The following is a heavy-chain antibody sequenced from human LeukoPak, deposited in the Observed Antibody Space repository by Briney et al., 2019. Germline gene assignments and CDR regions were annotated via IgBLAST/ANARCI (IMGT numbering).Heavy chain of an antibody. D-gene: IGHD5-12*01. Sequence: GESLKISCKGSGYSFTSYWIGWVRQMPGKGLEWMGIIYPGDSDTRDSPSFQGQVTISADKSISTAYLQWSSLKASDTAMYYCVRRGAHWATKPYYFDYWGQGTLVTVSS. CDR1: GYSFTSYW. CDR3: VRRGAHWATKPYYFDY. V-gene: IGHV5-51*01. J-gene: IGHJ4*02. CDR2: IYPGDSDT.